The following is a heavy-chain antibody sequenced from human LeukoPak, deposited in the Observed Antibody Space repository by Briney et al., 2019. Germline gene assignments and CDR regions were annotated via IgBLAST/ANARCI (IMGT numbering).Heavy chain of an antibody. CDR1: GYTFTSYG. Sequence: ALVKVSCKASGYTFTSYGISWVRQAPGQGLEWMGWISAYNGNTNYAQKLQGRVTMTTDTSTSTAYMELRSLRSDDTAVYYCARYYDILTGYYNYYFDYWGQGTLVTVSS. V-gene: IGHV1-18*01. CDR2: ISAYNGNT. J-gene: IGHJ4*02. CDR3: ARYYDILTGYYNYYFDY. D-gene: IGHD3-9*01.